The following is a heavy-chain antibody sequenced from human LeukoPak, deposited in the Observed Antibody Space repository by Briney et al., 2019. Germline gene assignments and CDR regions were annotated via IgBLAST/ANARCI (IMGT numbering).Heavy chain of an antibody. J-gene: IGHJ4*02. CDR3: ARGHSSGWLYFDC. Sequence: SQTLSLTCTVSGGSISSGSYYWSWIRQPAGKGLEWIGRIYTSGSTNYSPSLKSRVTISADTSENQFSLKLSSVTAADTAVYYCARGHSSGWLYFDCWGQGTLVTVSS. CDR2: IYTSGST. V-gene: IGHV4-61*02. D-gene: IGHD6-19*01. CDR1: GGSISSGSYY.